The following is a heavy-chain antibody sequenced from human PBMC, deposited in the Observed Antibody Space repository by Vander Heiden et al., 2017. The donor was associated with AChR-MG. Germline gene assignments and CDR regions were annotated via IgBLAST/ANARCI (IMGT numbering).Heavy chain of an antibody. V-gene: IGHV4-61*01. CDR2: IYYSGST. D-gene: IGHD2-15*01. J-gene: IGHJ4*02. CDR1: GGSVSSGSYY. CDR3: ARDTRYCSGGSCYSDYFDY. Sequence: QVQLQESGPGLVKPSGTLSLTCTVPGGSVSSGSYYGSWSRQPPGKGLEWIGYIYYSGSTNYNPSLKSRVTISVDTSKNQFSLKLSSVTAADTAVYYCARDTRYCSGGSCYSDYFDYWGQGTLVTVSS.